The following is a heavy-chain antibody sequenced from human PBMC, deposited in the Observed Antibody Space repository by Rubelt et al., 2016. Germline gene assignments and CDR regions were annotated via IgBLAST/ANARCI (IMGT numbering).Heavy chain of an antibody. J-gene: IGHJ4*02. CDR2: VTTDGRYT. V-gene: IGHV3-74*01. Sequence: EVQLVESGGGLVQPGGSLRLSCAASGFTFTTYWMDWVRPAPGKGLVWVSRVTTDGRYTRYADSVKGRFTISGDNAKNTLYLQRNSLRAEDTAVYYCLRQHGYWGQGTLVTVAS. CDR1: GFTFTTYW. CDR3: LRQHGY.